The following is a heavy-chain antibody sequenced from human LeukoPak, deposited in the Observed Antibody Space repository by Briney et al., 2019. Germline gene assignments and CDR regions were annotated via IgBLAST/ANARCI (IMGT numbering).Heavy chain of an antibody. V-gene: IGHV6-1*01. D-gene: IGHD6-19*01. CDR1: GDIVSSNSAA. J-gene: IGHJ5*02. CDR2: TYYRSKWYN. Sequence: SQTLSLTCAISGDIVSSNSAAWHWIRQSPSRGLEWLVRTYYRSKWYNDYAVSVKSRITINPDTSKNQFSLQLNSVTPEDTAVYYCARDLGWYDGNWFDPWGQGTLVTVSS. CDR3: ARDLGWYDGNWFDP.